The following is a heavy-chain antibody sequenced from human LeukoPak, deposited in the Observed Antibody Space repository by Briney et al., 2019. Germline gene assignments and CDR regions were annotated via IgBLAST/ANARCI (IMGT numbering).Heavy chain of an antibody. CDR3: ARFIDEIDNWFDP. J-gene: IGHJ5*02. D-gene: IGHD3-16*02. CDR2: IFHSGST. Sequence: SETLSLTCNVSGFSLTIGYFWGWIRQPPGKGLEWIGSIFHSGSTYFNPSLKSRVTMSVDTSKNQFSLKLSSVTAADTAVYYCARFIDEIDNWFDPWGQGTLVTVSS. V-gene: IGHV4-38-2*02. CDR1: GFSLTIGYF.